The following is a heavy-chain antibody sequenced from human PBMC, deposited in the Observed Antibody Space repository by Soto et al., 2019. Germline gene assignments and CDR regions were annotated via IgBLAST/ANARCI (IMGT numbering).Heavy chain of an antibody. J-gene: IGHJ6*02. CDR2: TNTYNGNT. CDR1: GYTFSSHG. D-gene: IGHD1-26*01. CDR3: ASDRNPAMEHSIYYSFGMVV. Sequence: QGQLVQSGAEVKKPGASVKVSCKASGYTFSSHGISWVRQAPGQALEWLGWTNTYNGNTTYEQKVQGRVTMTTDTSTSTVYMELRSLRSVATAVYFCASDRNPAMEHSIYYSFGMVVWGQGTTVTVSS. V-gene: IGHV1-18*01.